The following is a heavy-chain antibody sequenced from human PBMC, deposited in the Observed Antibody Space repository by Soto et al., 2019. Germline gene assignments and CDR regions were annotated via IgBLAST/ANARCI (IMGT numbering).Heavy chain of an antibody. CDR2: ISAYNGNT. V-gene: IGHV1-18*01. Sequence: QVQLVQSGAEVKKPGASVKVSCKASGYTFTSYGISWVRQAPGQGLEWMGWISAYNGNTNYAQKLQGRVTMTTDPSTSTAYMELRSLRSDDTAVYYCATELRLGELSLFEANDAFDIWGQGTMVTVSS. D-gene: IGHD3-16*02. J-gene: IGHJ3*02. CDR1: GYTFTSYG. CDR3: ATELRLGELSLFEANDAFDI.